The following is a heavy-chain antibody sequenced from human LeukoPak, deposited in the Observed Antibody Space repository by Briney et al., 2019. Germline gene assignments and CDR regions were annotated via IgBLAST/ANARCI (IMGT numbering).Heavy chain of an antibody. Sequence: TSQTLSLTCSVSGGSITSGGYYWNWIRQSPGKGLEWIGYFYHSGMSYYNPSLKSRVTISVDTSKNEFSLRLTSVNVADTAVYYCARGDYYGSGSRYFDYWGQGTLVTVSS. CDR1: GGSITSGGYY. CDR3: ARGDYYGSGSRYFDY. V-gene: IGHV4-30-2*06. J-gene: IGHJ4*02. D-gene: IGHD3-10*01. CDR2: FYHSGMS.